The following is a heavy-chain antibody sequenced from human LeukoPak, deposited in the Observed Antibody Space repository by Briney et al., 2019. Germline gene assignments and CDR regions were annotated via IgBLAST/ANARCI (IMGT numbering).Heavy chain of an antibody. J-gene: IGHJ4*02. D-gene: IGHD3-22*01. CDR2: ISTNGGST. CDR3: ARDQNSSGLSN. Sequence: GGSLRLSCAASGFTFSSYTMHWVRQAPGKGLESVSAISTNGGSTYYINSVKDRFTISRDNSQDTLYLQMNSLRAEDTAVYYCARDQNSSGLSNWGQGTLVTVSS. CDR1: GFTFSSYT. V-gene: IGHV3-64*04.